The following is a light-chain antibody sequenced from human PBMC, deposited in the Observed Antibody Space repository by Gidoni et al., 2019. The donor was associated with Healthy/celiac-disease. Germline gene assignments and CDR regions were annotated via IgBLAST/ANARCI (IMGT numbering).Light chain of an antibody. CDR1: QRVSSSY. J-gene: IGKJ4*01. CDR2: GAS. CDR3: QQYGSSPLT. Sequence: EIVLTQSPGTLSLSPGERATLTCRASQRVSSSYLAWYQQKPGQAPRLLLYGASSRATGILDRFSGSGSGTDFTLTISRLEPEDFAVYYCQQYGSSPLTFGGGTKVEIK. V-gene: IGKV3-20*01.